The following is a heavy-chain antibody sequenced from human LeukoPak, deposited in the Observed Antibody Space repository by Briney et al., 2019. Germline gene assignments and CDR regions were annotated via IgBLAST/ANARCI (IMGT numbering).Heavy chain of an antibody. CDR3: ARGQYYYDSSGLAGNNWFDP. D-gene: IGHD3-22*01. CDR2: IIPIFGTA. J-gene: IGHJ5*02. V-gene: IGHV1-69*13. Sequence: SVKVSCTASGGTFSSYAISWVRQAPGQGLEWMGGIIPIFGTANYAQKFQGRVTITADESTSTAYMELSSLRSEDTAVYYCARGQYYYDSSGLAGNNWFDPWGQGTLVTVSS. CDR1: GGTFSSYA.